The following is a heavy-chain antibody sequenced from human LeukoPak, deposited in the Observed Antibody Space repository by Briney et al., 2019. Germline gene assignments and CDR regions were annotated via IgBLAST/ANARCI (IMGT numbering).Heavy chain of an antibody. CDR1: GFTFNVYG. Sequence: GGSLRLSCAASGFTFNVYGIDWVRQAPGKGLEWLSYISGTGSTIYYAASVKGRFTISRDNAKSSLYLQMNGLRVEDTAVYYCARDRGTAGLDFWGQGTLVTVSS. CDR3: ARDRGTAGLDF. J-gene: IGHJ4*02. D-gene: IGHD2-21*02. V-gene: IGHV3-48*04. CDR2: ISGTGSTI.